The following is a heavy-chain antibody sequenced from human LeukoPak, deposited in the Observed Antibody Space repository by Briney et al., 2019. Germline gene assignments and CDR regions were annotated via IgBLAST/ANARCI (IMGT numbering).Heavy chain of an antibody. CDR3: ARSIAVKYDSSGYYYYGMDV. CDR2: FDPEDGGT. D-gene: IGHD3-22*01. CDR1: GYTLTELS. Sequence: GASVKVSCKVSGYTLTELSMHWVRQAPGKGLEWMGGFDPEDGGTIYAQKFQGRVTMTEDTSTDTAYMELSSLRSEDTAVYYCARSIAVKYDSSGYYYYGMDVWGQGTTVTVSS. J-gene: IGHJ6*02. V-gene: IGHV1-24*01.